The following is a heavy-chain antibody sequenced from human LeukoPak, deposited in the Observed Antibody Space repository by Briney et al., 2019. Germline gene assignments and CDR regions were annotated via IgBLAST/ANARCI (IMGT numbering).Heavy chain of an antibody. CDR3: ARDPPTYYYDSSGLDY. CDR1: GYTFTGYY. D-gene: IGHD3-22*01. CDR2: INTNSGGT. Sequence: GASVKVSCKASGYTFTGYYMHWVRQAPGQGPEWMGWINTNSGGTKYAQRLRGRVTMTRDTSISTAYMELSSLRSEDTAVYYCARDPPTYYYDSSGLDYWGQGTLVTVSS. V-gene: IGHV1-2*02. J-gene: IGHJ4*02.